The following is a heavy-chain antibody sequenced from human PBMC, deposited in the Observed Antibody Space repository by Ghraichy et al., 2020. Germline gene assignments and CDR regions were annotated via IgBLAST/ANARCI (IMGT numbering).Heavy chain of an antibody. CDR3: VKDGSYQKGGIDY. CDR1: GFTFDDHA. V-gene: IGHV3-9*01. J-gene: IGHJ4*02. CDR2: ITWNSGSI. Sequence: LNISCAASGFTFDDHAMHWVRQAPGKGLEWVSGITWNSGSIAYADSVKGRFTISRDNAKNSLYLQMNSLRAEDTGLYYCVKDGSYQKGGIDYWGQGTLVTVSS. D-gene: IGHD1-26*01.